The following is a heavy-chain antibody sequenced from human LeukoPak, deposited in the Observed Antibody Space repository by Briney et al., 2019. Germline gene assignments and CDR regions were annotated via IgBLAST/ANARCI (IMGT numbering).Heavy chain of an antibody. CDR1: GGSISSGSYY. J-gene: IGHJ4*02. V-gene: IGHV4-61*02. Sequence: SETLSLTCIVSGGSISSGSYYWSWIRQPAGKGLEWIGRIYTSGSTNYNPSLKSRVTISVDTSKNQFSLKLSSVTAADTAVYYCARDLTDGDSFDYWGQGTLVTVSS. D-gene: IGHD3-16*01. CDR3: ARDLTDGDSFDY. CDR2: IYTSGST.